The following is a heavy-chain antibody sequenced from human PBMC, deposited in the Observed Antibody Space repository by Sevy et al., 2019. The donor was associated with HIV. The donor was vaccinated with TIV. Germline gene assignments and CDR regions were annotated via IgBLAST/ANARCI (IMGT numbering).Heavy chain of an antibody. CDR3: ARTPLVRGIISIFDI. D-gene: IGHD3-10*01. Sequence: SETLSLTCTVSGGSISSAYYWGWIRQPPGKGLEWIGSIWNGGNTYYNPSLKSRVSISVDTSKKQFSLRLSSVTAADTAVYYYARTPLVRGIISIFDIWGQGTRVTVSS. CDR1: GGSISSAYY. CDR2: IWNGGNT. J-gene: IGHJ3*02. V-gene: IGHV4-38-2*02.